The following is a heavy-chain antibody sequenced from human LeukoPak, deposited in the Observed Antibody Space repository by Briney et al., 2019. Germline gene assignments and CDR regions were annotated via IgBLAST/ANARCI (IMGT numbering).Heavy chain of an antibody. CDR2: ISYTGNTI. V-gene: IGHV3-48*01. J-gene: IGHJ4*02. D-gene: IGHD4-23*01. Sequence: PGGSLRLSCEASGFFFSSYNMNWVRQAPGKGLEWVSYISYTGNTIYYADSVEGRLTISRDNAKNSLILQLTSLRTEDTAVYYCVRMTHSGNSFDYWGQGTLVIVSS. CDR1: GFFFSSYN. CDR3: VRMTHSGNSFDY.